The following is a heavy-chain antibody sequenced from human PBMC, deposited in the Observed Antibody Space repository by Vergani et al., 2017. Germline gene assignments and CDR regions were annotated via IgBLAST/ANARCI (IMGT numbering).Heavy chain of an antibody. CDR2: ISPGASTV. CDR1: GFKFSDHY. D-gene: IGHD1-1*01. Sequence: LGESGGGSVKPGGSLRLSCAASGFKFSDHYMSWIRQAPGKGLEWVSHISPGASTVSYTDSVTGRFTVSRDNDNNSLTLDMTTLRVEDTAVYYCAKNPGISTTRKYYAMDVWGQGTTVTVSS. J-gene: IGHJ6*02. V-gene: IGHV3-11*04. CDR3: AKNPGISTTRKYYAMDV.